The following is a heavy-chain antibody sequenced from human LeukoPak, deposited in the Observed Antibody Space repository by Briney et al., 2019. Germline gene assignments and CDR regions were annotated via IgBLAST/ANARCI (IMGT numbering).Heavy chain of an antibody. J-gene: IGHJ4*02. Sequence: GGSLRLSCAASGFTFSSYSMNWVRQAPGKGLEWVSSISGSGGSTHYADSVKGRFTISRDNAKNSLYLQMNSLRAEDTALYHCARGSSPEYYFDYWGQGTLVTVSS. CDR3: ARGSSPEYYFDY. D-gene: IGHD6-6*01. V-gene: IGHV3-21*04. CDR2: ISGSGGST. CDR1: GFTFSSYS.